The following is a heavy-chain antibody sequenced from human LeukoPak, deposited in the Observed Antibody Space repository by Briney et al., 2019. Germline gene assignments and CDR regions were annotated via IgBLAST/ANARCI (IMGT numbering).Heavy chain of an antibody. CDR2: IKGDGTEI. J-gene: IGHJ4*02. V-gene: IGHV3-7*01. Sequence: GRGLEWVANIKGDGTEINYVDSVNGRFTISRDNPKNSLYLQLNSLRAEDTAVYYCAGGYNIDYWGQGTLVHVSS. D-gene: IGHD5-18*01. CDR3: AGGYNIDY.